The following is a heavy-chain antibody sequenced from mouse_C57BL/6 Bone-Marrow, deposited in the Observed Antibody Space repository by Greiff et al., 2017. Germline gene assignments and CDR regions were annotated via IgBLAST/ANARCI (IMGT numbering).Heavy chain of an antibody. CDR1: GYSFTGYY. CDR3: ASPYGSSYGGFAY. CDR2: INPSTGGT. J-gene: IGHJ3*01. V-gene: IGHV1-42*01. Sequence: VQLQQSGPELVKPGASVKISCKASGYSFTGYYMNWVKQSPEKSLEWIGEINPSTGGTTYNQTFKAKATLTVDKSSSTAYMQLKSLTSEDSAVYYCASPYGSSYGGFAYWGQGTLVTVSA. D-gene: IGHD1-1*01.